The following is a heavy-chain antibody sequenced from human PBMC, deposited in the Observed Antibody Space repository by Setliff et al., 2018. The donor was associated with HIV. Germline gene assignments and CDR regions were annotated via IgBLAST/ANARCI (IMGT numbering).Heavy chain of an antibody. J-gene: IGHJ4*02. D-gene: IGHD1-26*01. CDR3: ARETWELLGKVFDY. V-gene: IGHV4-61*02. CDR2: IYTSGST. CDR1: GGSISSGSYF. Sequence: SETLSLTCTVSGGSISSGSYFWTWIRQPAGKGLEWIGRIYTSGSTNYNPSLKSRVTISVDTSKNQFSLKLSSVTAADTAVYYCARETWELLGKVFDYWGQGTRVTVSS.